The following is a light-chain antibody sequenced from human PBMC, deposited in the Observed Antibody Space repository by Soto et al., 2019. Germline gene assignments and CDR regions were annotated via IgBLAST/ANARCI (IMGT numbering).Light chain of an antibody. V-gene: IGKV1-5*03. J-gene: IGKJ1*01. Sequence: DIQMTQSPSTLSASVGDRVTISCRASQTISNWLAWYQQKPGKAPNLLIYGVSKLASGVPSRFSGTGSGTEFTLTISSLRPDDFATYYCQQYRCYSWTFGHGTKVEIK. CDR1: QTISNW. CDR3: QQYRCYSWT. CDR2: GVS.